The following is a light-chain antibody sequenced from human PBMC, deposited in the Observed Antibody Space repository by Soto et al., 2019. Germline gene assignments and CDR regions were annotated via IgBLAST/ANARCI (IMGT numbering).Light chain of an antibody. Sequence: QSALTQPASVSGSPGQSITISCTGTSCDVGAYNYVSWYQQYPGKAPKVIIYDVSNRPSGVSNRFSGSKSGNTASLTISGLQAEDEADYYSCSYTTSSTVVFGGGTKLTVL. CDR2: DVS. CDR1: SCDVGAYNY. J-gene: IGLJ2*01. V-gene: IGLV2-14*01. CDR3: CSYTTSSTVV.